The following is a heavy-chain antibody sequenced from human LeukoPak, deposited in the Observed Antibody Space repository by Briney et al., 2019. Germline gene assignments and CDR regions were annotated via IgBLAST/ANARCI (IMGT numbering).Heavy chain of an antibody. CDR1: AGSFSGYY. J-gene: IGHJ6*03. CDR2: INHSGST. D-gene: IGHD6-13*01. CDR3: ARGGYSSSRGTYYYYYMDV. Sequence: SETLSLACAVYAGSFSGYYWSWIRQPPGKGLEWIGEINHSGSTNYNPSLKSRVTISVDTSKNQFSLKLSSVTAADTAVYYCARGGYSSSRGTYYYYYMDVWGKGTTVTVSS. V-gene: IGHV4-34*01.